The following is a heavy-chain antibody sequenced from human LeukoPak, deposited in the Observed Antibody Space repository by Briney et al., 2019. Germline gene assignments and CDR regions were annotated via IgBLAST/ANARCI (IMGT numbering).Heavy chain of an antibody. CDR2: LDNNGDNT. Sequence: PGGSLRLSCVGSGYTFTTYGMSWVRQAPGKGLEWVSGLDNNGDNTYYGDSVKGRFTISRDNSKNTLYLQMNSLRAEDTAVYYCARGAHKRDDYGGFFDYWGQKTLVTVSS. CDR1: GYTFTTYG. J-gene: IGHJ4*02. D-gene: IGHD4-23*01. V-gene: IGHV3-23*01. CDR3: ARGAHKRDDYGGFFDY.